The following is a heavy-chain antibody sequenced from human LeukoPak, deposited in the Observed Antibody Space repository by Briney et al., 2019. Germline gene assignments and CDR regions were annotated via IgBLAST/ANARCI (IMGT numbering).Heavy chain of an antibody. CDR3: ARDRLRFLEWLLSDAFDI. V-gene: IGHV3-21*01. J-gene: IGHJ3*02. CDR2: ISSSSSYI. Sequence: PGGSLTLSCPASGFTFSSYSMNWVRQASGKGLEWVSSISSSSSYIYYADSVKGRFTISRDNAKNSLYLQMNSLRAEDTAVYYCARDRLRFLEWLLSDAFDIWGQGTMVTVSS. CDR1: GFTFSSYS. D-gene: IGHD3-3*01.